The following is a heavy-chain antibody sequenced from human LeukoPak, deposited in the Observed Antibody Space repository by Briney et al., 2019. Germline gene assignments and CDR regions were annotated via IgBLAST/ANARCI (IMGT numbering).Heavy chain of an antibody. V-gene: IGHV3-23*01. J-gene: IGHJ4*02. D-gene: IGHD3-10*01. CDR3: ARDYYGSGSYAH. CDR1: GFTFSNYA. CDR2: ISGSGGST. Sequence: GGSLRLSCAASGFTFSNYAMSWVRQAPGQGLELVSAISGSGGSTYYADSVKGRFTISRDNSKNTLYLQMNSLRAEDTAVYYCARDYYGSGSYAHWGQGTLVTVSS.